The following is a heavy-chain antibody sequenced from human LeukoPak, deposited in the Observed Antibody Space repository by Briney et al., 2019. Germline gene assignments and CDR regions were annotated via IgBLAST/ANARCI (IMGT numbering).Heavy chain of an antibody. Sequence: GRSLRLSCAASGFTFSSYAMHWVRQAPGKGLEWVAVISYDGSNKYYADSVKGRFTISRDNSKNTLYLQMNSLRAEDTAVYYCARVLGIQLALDYWGQGTLVTVSS. CDR2: ISYDGSNK. J-gene: IGHJ4*02. D-gene: IGHD5-18*01. V-gene: IGHV3-30-3*01. CDR1: GFTFSSYA. CDR3: ARVLGIQLALDY.